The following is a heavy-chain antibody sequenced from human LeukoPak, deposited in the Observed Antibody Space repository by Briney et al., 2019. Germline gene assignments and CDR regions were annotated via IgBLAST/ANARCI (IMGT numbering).Heavy chain of an antibody. CDR3: ARRDYGGNSGVVDY. Sequence: GGSLRLSCAASGFTFSSYGMSWVRQAPGKGLEWVSAISGSGGSTYYADSVKGRFTIPRDNSKNTLYLQMNSLRAEDTAVYYCARRDYGGNSGVVDYWGQGTLVTVSS. J-gene: IGHJ4*02. D-gene: IGHD4-23*01. CDR1: GFTFSSYG. V-gene: IGHV3-23*01. CDR2: ISGSGGST.